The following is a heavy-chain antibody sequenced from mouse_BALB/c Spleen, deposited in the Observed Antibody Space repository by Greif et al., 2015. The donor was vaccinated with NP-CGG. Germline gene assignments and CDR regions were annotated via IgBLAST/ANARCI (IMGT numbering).Heavy chain of an antibody. V-gene: IGHV5-9-3*01. J-gene: IGHJ3*01. CDR2: ISSGGSYT. Sequence: EVHLVESGGGLVKPGGSLKLSCAASGFTFSSYAMSWVRQTPAKRLEWVATISSGGSYTYYPDSVKGRFTISRDNAKNTLYLQMSSLRSEDTAMYYCARLLITTGGFAYWGQGTLVTVSA. D-gene: IGHD1-1*01. CDR3: ARLLITTGGFAY. CDR1: GFTFSSYA.